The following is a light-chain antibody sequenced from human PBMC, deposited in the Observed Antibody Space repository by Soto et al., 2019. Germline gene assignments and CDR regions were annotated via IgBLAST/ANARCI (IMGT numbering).Light chain of an antibody. V-gene: IGKV1-39*01. Sequence: DILMTQSPSSLSTSVGDRVTISCRASQSIGKYLNWYQQKPGKAPKLLIYAAASLQSGVPSRFSGGGSGTDFTLTISSLQPEDFATYYCQQSYSTPYTFGQGTKLEIK. CDR1: QSIGKY. CDR2: AAA. CDR3: QQSYSTPYT. J-gene: IGKJ2*01.